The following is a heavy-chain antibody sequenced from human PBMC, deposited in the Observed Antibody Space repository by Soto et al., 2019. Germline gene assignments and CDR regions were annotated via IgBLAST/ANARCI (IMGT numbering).Heavy chain of an antibody. CDR1: GLTFSGSA. CDR3: TTTVTAPRAVDY. D-gene: IGHD4-17*01. J-gene: IGHJ4*02. V-gene: IGHV3-73*02. Sequence: EVQLVESGGGLVQPGGSLKLSCAASGLTFSGSAMHWVRQPSGKGLEWVGRVTSKANSYATAYAASAKGRFTIPRDDSTNTAYLQINSLKTADTAVYYCTTTVTAPRAVDYWGQGTLVTVSS. CDR2: VTSKANSYAT.